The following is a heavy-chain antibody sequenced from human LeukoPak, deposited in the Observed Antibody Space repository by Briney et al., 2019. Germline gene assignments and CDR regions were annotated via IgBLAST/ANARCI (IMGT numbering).Heavy chain of an antibody. CDR2: ISYSGST. CDR3: AAWQNRLFDY. V-gene: IGHV4-61*08. Sequence: KTSETLSLTCTVSRGSVSSGDYYWTWIRQPPGKGLEWIGYISYSGSTNYNPSLKGRVTISMDTSKNQISLKLSSVTAADTAVYYCAAWQNRLFDYWGQGTLVTVSS. J-gene: IGHJ4*02. D-gene: IGHD2/OR15-2a*01. CDR1: RGSVSSGDYY.